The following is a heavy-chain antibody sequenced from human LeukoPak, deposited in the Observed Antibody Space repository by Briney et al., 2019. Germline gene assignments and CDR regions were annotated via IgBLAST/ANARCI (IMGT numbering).Heavy chain of an antibody. CDR3: ARVKVGITYWFDP. CDR2: IYSGGST. V-gene: IGHV3-66*01. CDR1: GFIVNYNY. J-gene: IGHJ5*02. Sequence: GGSLRLSCAASGFIVNYNYMSWVRQAPGKGPEWVSVIYSGGSTYYADSVKGRFTISRDNSKNMVYLQMKSLRVEDTAVYYCARVKVGITYWFDPWGQGTLVTVSS. D-gene: IGHD1-26*01.